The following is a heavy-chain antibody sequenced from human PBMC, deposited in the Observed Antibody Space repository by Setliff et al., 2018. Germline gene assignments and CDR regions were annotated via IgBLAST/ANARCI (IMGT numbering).Heavy chain of an antibody. CDR1: GFTFGDYA. J-gene: IGHJ5*02. Sequence: PGGSLRLSCTASGFTFGDYAMSWVRQAPGKGLEWIGLIKNKGYGETTEFAASVKGRFTISRDDSKSIAYLQMNSLKTEDTAVYYCTRRGSTSTNWFDPWGQGTLVTVSS. V-gene: IGHV3-49*04. CDR3: TRRGSTSTNWFDP. D-gene: IGHD2-2*01. CDR2: IKNKGYGETT.